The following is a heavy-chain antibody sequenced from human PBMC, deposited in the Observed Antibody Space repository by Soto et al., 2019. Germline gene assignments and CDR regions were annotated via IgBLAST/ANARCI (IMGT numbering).Heavy chain of an antibody. CDR1: GGAVGYDY. Sequence: QVQLQESGPGLVKPSETLSLTCTVSGGAVGYDYLSWIRQPPGKGLEWIGNFYYGGRYYNPSLKSRVSISADASKNQLSLKLTSVPAADTAVYYCARADETLIYWSFDLWGRGTLVRVSS. D-gene: IGHD2-8*01. CDR3: ARADETLIYWSFDL. V-gene: IGHV4-59*02. CDR2: FYYGGR. J-gene: IGHJ2*01.